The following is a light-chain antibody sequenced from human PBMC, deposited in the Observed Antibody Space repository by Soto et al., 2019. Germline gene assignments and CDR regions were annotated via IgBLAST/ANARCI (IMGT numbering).Light chain of an antibody. V-gene: IGKV3-20*01. CDR3: QQYGSSPT. CDR2: GAS. CDR1: QSVSSSY. J-gene: IGKJ4*01. Sequence: EIVLTQSPGTLSLSPGERATLSCRASQSVSSSYLAWYQQKPGQAPRLLIYGASSRATGIPDRFNGSGSGTDFTLTISRLEPEDFAVYYCQQYGSSPTFGGGTKVEIK.